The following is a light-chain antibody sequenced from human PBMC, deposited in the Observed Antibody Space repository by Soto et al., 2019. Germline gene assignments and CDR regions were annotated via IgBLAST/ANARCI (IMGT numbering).Light chain of an antibody. CDR2: AAS. CDR1: QGISSY. V-gene: IGKV1-8*01. J-gene: IGKJ3*01. CDR3: QQANSFPRT. Sequence: AIRMTQSPSSLSASSGDRVTITCRASQGISSYLAWYQQKPGKAPKLLIYAASTLQSGVPSRFSGSGSGTDFTLTFSCLQSEDFATYYCQQANSFPRTFGPGTKVYIK.